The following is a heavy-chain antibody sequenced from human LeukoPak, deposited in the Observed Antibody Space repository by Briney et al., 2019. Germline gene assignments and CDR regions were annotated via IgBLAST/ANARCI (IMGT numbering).Heavy chain of an antibody. CDR2: IYPGDSET. CDR1: GYTFTSYW. V-gene: IGHV5-51*01. D-gene: IGHD5-24*01. CDR3: ARQATIDYFDY. J-gene: IGHJ4*02. Sequence: GESLKISCKGSGYTFTSYWIGWVRPMPGKDLEWMGIIYPGDSETRYSPSFQGQVTISVDKSISTAYLQWSILKASDTAMYYCARQATIDYFDYWGQGTLVTVSS.